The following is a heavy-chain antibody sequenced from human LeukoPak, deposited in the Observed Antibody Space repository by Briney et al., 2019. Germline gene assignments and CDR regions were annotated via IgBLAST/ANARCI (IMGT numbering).Heavy chain of an antibody. Sequence: GGSLRLSCAASGFTVSSNSMRWVRQAPGKGLEWVSVIYSGGNTYYADSVKGRFTISRDNSRNTVDLQMNSLRAEDTAVYYCARCDSSSWYGIDYWGQGTLVTVSS. CDR3: ARCDSSSWYGIDY. V-gene: IGHV3-53*01. D-gene: IGHD6-13*01. CDR1: GFTVSSNS. J-gene: IGHJ4*02. CDR2: IYSGGNT.